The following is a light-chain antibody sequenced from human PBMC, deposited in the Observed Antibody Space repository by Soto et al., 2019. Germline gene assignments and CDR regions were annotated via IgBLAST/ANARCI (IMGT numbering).Light chain of an antibody. J-gene: IGKJ5*01. CDR3: QQRSNWPPVIT. CDR2: DAS. Sequence: DILLTQSPATLSLSPGERATLSCRASQSFSGDLAWYQQKPGQAPRLLIYDASKRATGIPARFSGRGSGTDFALTISSREPEDFAVYYCQQRSNWPPVITFGQGTRLEIK. CDR1: QSFSGD. V-gene: IGKV3-11*01.